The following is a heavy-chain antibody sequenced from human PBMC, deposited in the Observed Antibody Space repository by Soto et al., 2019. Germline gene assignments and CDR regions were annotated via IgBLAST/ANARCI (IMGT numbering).Heavy chain of an antibody. CDR2: ISNSVSTI. CDR3: SRWVGYWSGGSCYSGHYYYGIEV. D-gene: IGHD2-15*01. J-gene: IGHJ6*04. Sequence: WGSLRLSCAASGFTFSSYEMNWVRQAPGKGLEWVSYISNSVSTIYYAYSVKGRFTISRDNAKNSLYLPMNSLSAEDTAVYYCSRWVGYWSGGSCYSGHYYYGIEVSGDYTPVSVSP. V-gene: IGHV3-48*03. CDR1: GFTFSSYE.